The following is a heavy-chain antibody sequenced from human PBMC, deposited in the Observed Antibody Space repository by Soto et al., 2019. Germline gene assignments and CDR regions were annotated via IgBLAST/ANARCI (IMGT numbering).Heavy chain of an antibody. CDR2: IIPIFGTA. V-gene: IGHV1-69*13. CDR1: GGTFSSYA. Sequence: SVKVSCKASGGTFSSYAISWVRQAPGQGLEWMGGIIPIFGTANYAQKFQGRVTITADESTSTAYMELSSLRSEDTAVYYCARDNIIAVAGPYYYYGMDVWGQGTTVTVSS. D-gene: IGHD6-19*01. CDR3: ARDNIIAVAGPYYYYGMDV. J-gene: IGHJ6*02.